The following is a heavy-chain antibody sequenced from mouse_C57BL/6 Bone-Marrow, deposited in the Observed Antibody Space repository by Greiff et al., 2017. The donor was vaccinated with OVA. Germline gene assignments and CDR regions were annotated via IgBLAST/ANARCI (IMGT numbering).Heavy chain of an antibody. J-gene: IGHJ3*01. CDR2: IDPENGDT. CDR1: GFNIKDDY. V-gene: IGHV14-4*01. D-gene: IGHD3-2*02. Sequence: VQLQQSGAELVRPGASVKLSCTASGFNIKDDYMHWVKQRPEQGLEWIGWIDPENGDTEYASKFQGKATITADTSSNTAYLQLSSLTSEDTAVYYCTTGGSGYSFAYGGQGTLVTVSA. CDR3: TTGGSGYSFAY.